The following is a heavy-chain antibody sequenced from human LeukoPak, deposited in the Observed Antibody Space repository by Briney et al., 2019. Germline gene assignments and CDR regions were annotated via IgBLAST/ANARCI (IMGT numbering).Heavy chain of an antibody. Sequence: GGSLRRSCSASGFPLSSYAMHWVRQAPGKGLEYGSALSDSGGSTYYADSVKGRFTISRDNSKNTLYLQMSSLRAEDTAVYFCVRGYSFGPYGMDVWGQGTTVTVSS. CDR2: LSDSGGST. V-gene: IGHV3-64D*09. J-gene: IGHJ6*02. D-gene: IGHD2-15*01. CDR1: GFPLSSYA. CDR3: VRGYSFGPYGMDV.